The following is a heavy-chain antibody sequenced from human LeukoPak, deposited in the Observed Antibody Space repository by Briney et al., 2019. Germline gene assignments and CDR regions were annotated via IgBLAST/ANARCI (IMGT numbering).Heavy chain of an antibody. D-gene: IGHD5-18*01. CDR1: GGSFSGYY. Sequence: SETLSLTCAVYGGSFSGYYWSWIRQPPGKGLEWIGEINHSGSTNYNPSLKSRVTISVDTSKNQFSLKLSSVTAADTAVYYCAREERIQGYSPFNWFDPWGQGTLVTVSS. J-gene: IGHJ5*02. CDR2: INHSGST. CDR3: AREERIQGYSPFNWFDP. V-gene: IGHV4-34*01.